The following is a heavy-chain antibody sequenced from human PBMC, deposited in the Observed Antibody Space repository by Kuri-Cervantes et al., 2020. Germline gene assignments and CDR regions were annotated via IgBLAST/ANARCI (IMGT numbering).Heavy chain of an antibody. D-gene: IGHD5-12*01. CDR2: IIPIFGTA. CDR1: GGTFSSYA. V-gene: IGHV1-69*06. J-gene: IGHJ4*02. Sequence: SVKVSCKASGGTFSSYAISWVRQAPGQGLEWMGGIIPIFGTANYAQKFQGRVTITADKSTSTAYMKLSSLRSEDTAVYYCAITYSGYPRHPYYFDYWGQGTLVTVSS. CDR3: AITYSGYPRHPYYFDY.